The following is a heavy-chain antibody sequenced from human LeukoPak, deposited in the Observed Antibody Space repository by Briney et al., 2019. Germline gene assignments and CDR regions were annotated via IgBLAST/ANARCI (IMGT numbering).Heavy chain of an antibody. V-gene: IGHV3-7*01. CDR2: IKQDGSEK. D-gene: IGHD3-10*01. Sequence: GGSLRLSCVASGFTFNIYWMGWVRQAPGKGLEWVANIKQDGSEKYYVDSVKGRFIISRDDTRNSLSLQMNSLRAEDTAVYYCAGSFGDVKNFWGQGTLVTVSS. CDR1: GFTFNIYW. CDR3: AGSFGDVKNF. J-gene: IGHJ4*01.